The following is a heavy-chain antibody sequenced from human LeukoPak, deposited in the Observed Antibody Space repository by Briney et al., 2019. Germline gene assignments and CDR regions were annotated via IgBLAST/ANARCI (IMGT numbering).Heavy chain of an antibody. D-gene: IGHD3-3*01. CDR2: IYYSGST. CDR3: ARGNDFWSGSHYYYYMDV. J-gene: IGHJ6*03. CDR1: GGSISSYY. Sequence: SETLSLTCTVSGGSISSYYWSWIRQPPGKGLEWIGYIYYSGSTNYNPSLKSRVTISVDTSKNQFSLQLNSVTPEDTAVYYCARGNDFWSGSHYYYYMDVWGKGTTVTVSS. V-gene: IGHV4-59*12.